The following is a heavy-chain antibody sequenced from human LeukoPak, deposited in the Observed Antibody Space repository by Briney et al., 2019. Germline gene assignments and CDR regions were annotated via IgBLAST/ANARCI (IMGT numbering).Heavy chain of an antibody. J-gene: IGHJ4*02. CDR2: INSDGSST. V-gene: IGHV3-74*01. CDR1: GFTFSSYW. CDR3: ARAPRGGIFGVVNDY. D-gene: IGHD3-3*01. Sequence: AGSLRLSCAASGFTFSSYWMHWVRQAPGKGLGWVSRINSDGSSTSSADSVKGRFTISRDNAKNTLYLQMSSLRAEDTAVYYCARAPRGGIFGVVNDYWGQGTLVTVSS.